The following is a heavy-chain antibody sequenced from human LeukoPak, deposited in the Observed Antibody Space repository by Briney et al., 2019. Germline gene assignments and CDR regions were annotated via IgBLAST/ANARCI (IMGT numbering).Heavy chain of an antibody. D-gene: IGHD3-22*01. CDR3: ARAPSEIGGYYPEYFRH. Sequence: GGSLRLSCAASGFTFSTYWMHWVRQAPGKGLVWVSRIKSDGGTNCADSVKGRFTISRDNAKKTASLQMNSLRPEDTGVYYCARAPSEIGGYYPEYFRHWGQGTLVTVSS. V-gene: IGHV3-74*01. CDR1: GFTFSTYW. CDR2: IKSDGGT. J-gene: IGHJ1*01.